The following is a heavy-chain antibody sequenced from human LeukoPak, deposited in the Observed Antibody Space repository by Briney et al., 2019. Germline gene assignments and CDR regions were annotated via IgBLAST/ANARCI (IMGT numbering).Heavy chain of an antibody. Sequence: MPSETLSLTCTVSGDFISSSYWNWIRQTPGKGLEWIGYISASGNTNYNPSLKSRIIISVDMSKNQFSLKLSSVTAADTAVYYCARLIPGTTGLRKSYFDYWGQGTLVTVSS. CDR1: GDFISSSY. D-gene: IGHD1-20*01. V-gene: IGHV4-4*09. CDR2: ISASGNT. J-gene: IGHJ4*02. CDR3: ARLIPGTTGLRKSYFDY.